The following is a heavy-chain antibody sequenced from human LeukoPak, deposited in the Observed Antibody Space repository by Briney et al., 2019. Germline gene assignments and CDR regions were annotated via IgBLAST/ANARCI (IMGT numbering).Heavy chain of an antibody. CDR3: ARGGDYGDLRYFDY. D-gene: IGHD4-17*01. J-gene: IGHJ4*02. CDR2: IYYGGSN. V-gene: IGHV4-59*01. Sequence: ASETLSLTCTVSGGSINNYYWSWIRQAPGKGLEWIGNIYYGGSNNYNPSLNSRVTFSVDTSKNQFSLKLNSVTASVTAVYYCARGGDYGDLRYFDYWGQGTLVTVSS. CDR1: GGSINNYY.